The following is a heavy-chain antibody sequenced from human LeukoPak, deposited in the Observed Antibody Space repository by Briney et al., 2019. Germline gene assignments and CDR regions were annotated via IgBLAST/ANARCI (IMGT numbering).Heavy chain of an antibody. CDR3: AAISSGYSSSWTRVY. CDR2: ISAYNGNT. Sequence: ASVKVSCKASGYTFTSYGISWVRQAPGQGLEWMGWISAYNGNTNYAQKLQGRVTMTTDTSTSTAYMELRSLRSDDTAVYYCAAISSGYSSSWTRVYWGQGTLVTVSS. CDR1: GYTFTSYG. D-gene: IGHD6-13*01. V-gene: IGHV1-18*01. J-gene: IGHJ4*02.